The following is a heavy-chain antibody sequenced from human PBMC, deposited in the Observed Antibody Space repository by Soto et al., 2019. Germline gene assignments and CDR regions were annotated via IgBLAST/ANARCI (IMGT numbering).Heavy chain of an antibody. CDR2: INTDGSRT. D-gene: IGHD1-26*01. Sequence: EVQLVESGGELVQPGGSLRLSCAASGFTFDYYWMHWVRQAPGKGLVWVSRINTDGSRTNYADSVKGRFTISRDNAKNTLYLQMNSLRAEDTAMYYCARVATGSYNWFDPWGQGTQVTVSS. CDR1: GFTFDYYW. V-gene: IGHV3-74*01. CDR3: ARVATGSYNWFDP. J-gene: IGHJ5*02.